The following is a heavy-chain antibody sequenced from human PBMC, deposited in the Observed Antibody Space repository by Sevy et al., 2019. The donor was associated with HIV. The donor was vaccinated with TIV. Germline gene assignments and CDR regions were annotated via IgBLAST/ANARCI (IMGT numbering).Heavy chain of an antibody. Sequence: SETLSLTCTVSGDSISSSSYYWGWIRQPPGKGLEWIGRIYYSGSTYNSPSLKSRVTISVDTSKNQFSLKLSSVTAADTAVYYCARQEPITMVRGVITPGQFDPWGQGTLVTVSS. V-gene: IGHV4-39*01. D-gene: IGHD3-10*01. CDR3: ARQEPITMVRGVITPGQFDP. J-gene: IGHJ5*02. CDR1: GDSISSSSYY. CDR2: IYYSGST.